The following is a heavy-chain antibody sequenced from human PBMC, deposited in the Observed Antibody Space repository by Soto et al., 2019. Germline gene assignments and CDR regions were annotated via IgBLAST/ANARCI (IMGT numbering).Heavy chain of an antibody. Sequence: QVQLVESGGGVVQPGRSLKLSCAASRFTFSGYAMHWVRQAPGKGLEWVAVTSNDGSNKYYADSVKGRFTISRDNSKNTLFLQMNSLRAEDTAVYYCVRDRGVSWFDPWGQGTLVTVSS. CDR3: VRDRGVSWFDP. CDR2: TSNDGSNK. CDR1: RFTFSGYA. D-gene: IGHD3-16*01. V-gene: IGHV3-30-3*01. J-gene: IGHJ5*02.